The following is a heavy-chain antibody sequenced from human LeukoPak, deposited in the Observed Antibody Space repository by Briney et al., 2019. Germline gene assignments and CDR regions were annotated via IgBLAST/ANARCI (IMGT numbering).Heavy chain of an antibody. V-gene: IGHV4-39*01. CDR2: IYYSGST. CDR1: GGSISSSTYY. J-gene: IGHJ4*02. D-gene: IGHD6-13*01. Sequence: SETLSLTCTVSGGSISSSTYYWGWIRQPPGKGLEWIGSIYYSGSTYYNPSLKSPVTISVDTSNNQFSLKLTSVTAADTAVCYCARLIAAAGRGIDHWGQGTLVTVYS. CDR3: ARLIAAAGRGIDH.